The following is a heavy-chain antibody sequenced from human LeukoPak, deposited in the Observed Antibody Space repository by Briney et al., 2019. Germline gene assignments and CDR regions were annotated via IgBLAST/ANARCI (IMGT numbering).Heavy chain of an antibody. D-gene: IGHD3-16*02. CDR2: ISAYNGNT. CDR3: ARDYDYVWGSYRHTGYY. CDR1: GYTFTSYG. J-gene: IGHJ4*02. V-gene: IGHV1-18*01. Sequence: ASVKVSCKAAGYTFTSYGITWVRQAPGQGLEWMGWISAYNGNTNCAQKLQGRVTMTTDTSTSTAYMELRSLRSDDTAVYYCARDYDYVWGSYRHTGYYWGQGTLVTVSS.